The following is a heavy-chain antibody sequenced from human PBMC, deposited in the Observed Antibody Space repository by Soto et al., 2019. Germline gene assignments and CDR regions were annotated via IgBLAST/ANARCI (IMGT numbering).Heavy chain of an antibody. CDR2: IIPIFGTA. V-gene: IGHV1-69*13. CDR3: ARDEWVVPAAIRYYYYYYGMDV. CDR1: GGTFSSYA. D-gene: IGHD2-2*01. J-gene: IGHJ6*02. Sequence: GASVKVSCKASGGTFSSYAISWVRQAPGQGLEGMGGIIPIFGTANYAQKFQGRVTITADESTSTAYMELSSLRSDDTAVYYCARDEWVVPAAIRYYYYYYGMDVWGQGTTVTVSS.